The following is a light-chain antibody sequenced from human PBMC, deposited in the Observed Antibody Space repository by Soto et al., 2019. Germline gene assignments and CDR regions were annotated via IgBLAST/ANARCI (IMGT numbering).Light chain of an antibody. Sequence: IHLTKSTSSLSASLVDRVTITFRPSQSIDNFLNWYQQKPGKAPNLLIYAASSFQSGVSSRFSGSGSGTDFTLTISSLQPEDSANYYCPQSYSIPYTFGQGTKVAIK. CDR3: PQSYSIPYT. CDR2: AAS. V-gene: IGKV1-39*01. CDR1: QSIDNF. J-gene: IGKJ2*01.